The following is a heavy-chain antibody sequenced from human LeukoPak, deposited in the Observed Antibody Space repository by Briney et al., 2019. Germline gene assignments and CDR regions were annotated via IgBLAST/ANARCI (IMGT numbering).Heavy chain of an antibody. CDR1: GFPFTSYW. V-gene: IGHV3-74*01. J-gene: IGHJ6*02. CDR2: ITSDGSST. Sequence: GPLRLSSAAPGFPFTSYWLHWVRRAPGKGLVWVSRITSDGSSTSYADSVKGRFTISRDHAKNPLSLQMNSLRAEDTAVYYCARVQIDVRGLLLSDYYYYGMDVWGQGTTVTVSS. CDR3: ARVQIDVRGLLLSDYYYYGMDV. D-gene: IGHD3-22*01.